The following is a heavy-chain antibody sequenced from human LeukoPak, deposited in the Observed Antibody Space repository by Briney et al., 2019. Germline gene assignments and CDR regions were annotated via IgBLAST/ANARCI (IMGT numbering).Heavy chain of an antibody. CDR2: IYTSGST. Sequence: SETLSLTCTVSGGSISSYYWSWIRQPAGKGLEWIGRIYTSGSTNYNPSLKSRVTMSVDTSKNQFSLKLSSVTAADTAVYYCARGSHYYGSGSYDYWGQGTLVTVSS. V-gene: IGHV4-4*07. D-gene: IGHD3-10*01. CDR3: ARGSHYYGSGSYDY. J-gene: IGHJ4*02. CDR1: GGSISSYY.